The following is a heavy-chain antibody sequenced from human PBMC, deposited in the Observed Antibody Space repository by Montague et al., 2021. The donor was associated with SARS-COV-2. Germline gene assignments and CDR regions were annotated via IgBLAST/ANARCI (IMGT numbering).Heavy chain of an antibody. CDR2: XYYXWST. V-gene: IGHV4-61*08. D-gene: IGHD3-22*01. CDR3: AREVRYYYDSSGPGAFDI. Sequence: LVTPTQTITLTCTFSGFSLSTSGMCVSWIRQPPGKGLEWIGYXYYXWSTNYNPSLKSRVTISVDTSKNQFSLKLSSVTAADTAVYYCAREVRYYYDSSGPGAFDIWGQGTMVTVSS. J-gene: IGHJ3*02. CDR1: GFSLSTSGMC.